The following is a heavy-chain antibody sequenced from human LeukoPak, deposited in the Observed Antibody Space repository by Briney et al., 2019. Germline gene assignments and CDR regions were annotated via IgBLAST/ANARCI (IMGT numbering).Heavy chain of an antibody. CDR1: GFTFSNFW. CDR2: IKYDVSEK. Sequence: GGSLRLSCAASGFTFSNFWMGWVRQAPGKGLEWVASIKYDVSEKHYVDSVKGRFTISRDNAKNSLYLQMNSLRGGDTAVYFCTRVTTNGYFEYWGQGSLVTVSS. CDR3: TRVTTNGYFEY. V-gene: IGHV3-7*04. J-gene: IGHJ4*02. D-gene: IGHD1-1*01.